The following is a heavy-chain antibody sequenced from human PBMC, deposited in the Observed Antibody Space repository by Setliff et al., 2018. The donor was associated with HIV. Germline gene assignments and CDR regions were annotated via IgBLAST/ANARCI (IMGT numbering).Heavy chain of an antibody. CDR3: ARGQHSSTWGALFDY. D-gene: IGHD6-13*01. V-gene: IGHV4-34*01. Sequence: SETLSLTCAVYAGSFSGYYWSWIRQPSGKGLEWIGEINHSGSTNYNPSLKSRVTISVDTSKNQFSLKLSSVTAADTALYYCARGQHSSTWGALFDYWGQGTLVTVSS. J-gene: IGHJ4*02. CDR2: INHSGST. CDR1: AGSFSGYY.